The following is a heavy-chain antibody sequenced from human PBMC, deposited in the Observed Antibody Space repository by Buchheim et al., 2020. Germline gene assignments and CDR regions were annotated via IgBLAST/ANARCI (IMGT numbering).Heavy chain of an antibody. V-gene: IGHV3-48*02. Sequence: EVQLVESGGGLGQPGGSLRLSCAASGFTISNAHMNWVRQAPGKGLEWVSYISSGNRGETTIYYADSVKGRFPISRDNAQNSLYLQMNSLRDEDTAVYYCARVSRGSGTYYNGHWGQGTL. D-gene: IGHD3-10*01. CDR3: ARVSRGSGTYYNGH. CDR2: ISSGNRGETTI. CDR1: GFTISNAH. J-gene: IGHJ4*02.